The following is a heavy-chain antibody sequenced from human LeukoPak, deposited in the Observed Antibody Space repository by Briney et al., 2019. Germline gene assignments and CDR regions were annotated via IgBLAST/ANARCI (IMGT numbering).Heavy chain of an antibody. CDR2: IWYDGSNK. CDR3: ARVSAIVATISFDY. D-gene: IGHD5-12*01. J-gene: IGHJ4*02. V-gene: IGHV3-33*01. CDR1: GFTFSSYG. Sequence: GGSLRLSCAASGFTFSSYGMHWVRQAPGKGLEWVAVIWYDGSNKYYADSVKGRFTISRDNSKNTLYLQMNSLRAEDTAVYYCARVSAIVATISFDYWGQGTLVTVSS.